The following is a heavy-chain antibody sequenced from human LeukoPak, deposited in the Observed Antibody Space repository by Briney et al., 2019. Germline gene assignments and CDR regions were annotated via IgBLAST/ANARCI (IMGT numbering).Heavy chain of an antibody. Sequence: PGGSLRLSCAASGFTFSSYEMNWVRQAPGKGLEWVSYISSSGSTIYYADSVKGRFTISRENAKNSLYLQVNSLRAGDTAVYYCARAGYSSTWYSRYFDLWGRGTLVTVSS. V-gene: IGHV3-48*03. CDR3: ARAGYSSTWYSRYFDL. CDR2: ISSSGSTI. D-gene: IGHD6-13*01. CDR1: GFTFSSYE. J-gene: IGHJ2*01.